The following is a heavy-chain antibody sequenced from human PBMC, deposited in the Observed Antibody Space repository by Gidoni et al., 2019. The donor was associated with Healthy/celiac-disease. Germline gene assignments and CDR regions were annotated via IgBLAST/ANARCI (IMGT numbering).Heavy chain of an antibody. V-gene: IGHV4-34*01. CDR2: INHRGST. Sequence: QVQLQQWGAGLLTPSETLSLPCAVYGGSFSGYYWSWIRQPPGKGLEWIGEINHRGSTNYNPSLKSRVTISVDTSKNQFSLKLSSVTAADTAVYYCARGQQTWPYYYYMDVWGKGTTVTVSS. D-gene: IGHD6-13*01. CDR1: GGSFSGYY. J-gene: IGHJ6*03. CDR3: ARGQQTWPYYYYMDV.